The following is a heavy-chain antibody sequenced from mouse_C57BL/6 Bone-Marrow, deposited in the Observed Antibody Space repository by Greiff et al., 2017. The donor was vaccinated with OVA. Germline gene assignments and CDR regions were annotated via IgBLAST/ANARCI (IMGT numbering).Heavy chain of an antibody. CDR3: AIGGYYYYGSSYYAMDY. D-gene: IGHD1-1*01. Sequence: QVQLQQPGAELVKPGASVKVSCKASGYTFTSYWMHWVKQRPGQGLEWIGRIHPSDSDTNYNQKFKGKATLTVDKSSSTAYMPLSSLTSEDSAVYYCAIGGYYYYGSSYYAMDYWGQGTSVTVSS. V-gene: IGHV1-74*01. J-gene: IGHJ4*01. CDR2: IHPSDSDT. CDR1: GYTFTSYW.